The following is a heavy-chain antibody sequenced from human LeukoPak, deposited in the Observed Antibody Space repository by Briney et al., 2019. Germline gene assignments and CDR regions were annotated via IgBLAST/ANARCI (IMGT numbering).Heavy chain of an antibody. J-gene: IGHJ6*02. CDR2: IYSGGST. CDR1: GLTVSSNY. Sequence: QPGGSLRLSCAVSGLTVSSNYMSWVRQAPGKGLEWVSVIYSGGSTYYADSVKGRFTISRDNSKNTLYLQMNSLRAEDTAVYYCARELGYCSGASCYFKYYGMDVWGQGNTVTVFS. V-gene: IGHV3-53*01. D-gene: IGHD2-15*01. CDR3: ARELGYCSGASCYFKYYGMDV.